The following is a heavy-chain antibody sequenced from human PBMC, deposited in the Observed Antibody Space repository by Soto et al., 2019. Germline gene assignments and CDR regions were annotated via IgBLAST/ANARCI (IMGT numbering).Heavy chain of an antibody. Sequence: PGGSLRLSCAASGFTFSSYDMHWVRQATGKGLEWVSAIGTAGDTYYPGSVKGRFTISRENAKNSLYLQMNSLRAGDTAVYYCARAPTDYYGSGSYSTPYFDYWGQGTLVTVSS. CDR1: GFTFSSYD. CDR3: ARAPTDYYGSGSYSTPYFDY. J-gene: IGHJ4*02. CDR2: IGTAGDT. V-gene: IGHV3-13*04. D-gene: IGHD3-10*01.